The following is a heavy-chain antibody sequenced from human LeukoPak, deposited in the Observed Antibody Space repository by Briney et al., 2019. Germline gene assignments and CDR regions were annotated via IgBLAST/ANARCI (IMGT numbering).Heavy chain of an antibody. CDR3: TRGGSLAVAPHLYYFDY. CDR2: INPSGGST. D-gene: IGHD6-19*01. V-gene: IGHV1-46*01. CDR1: GYTFTAHY. Sequence: ASVKVSCKASGYTFTAHYIHWVRQAPGQGLEWMGIINPSGGSTTYAQNFQGRVTMTRDTSTSAVYMELSSLRSEDTAVYYCTRGGSLAVAPHLYYFDYWGQGTLVTVSS. J-gene: IGHJ4*02.